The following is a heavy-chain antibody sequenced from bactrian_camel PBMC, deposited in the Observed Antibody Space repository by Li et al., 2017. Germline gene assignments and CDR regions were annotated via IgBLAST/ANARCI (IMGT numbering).Heavy chain of an antibody. CDR2: TDADGSR. V-gene: IGHV3S1*01. CDR3: ARDRRNSLGHFFDY. CDR1: GSIYNRYC. Sequence: HVQLVESGGGSVQAGGSLRLSCEVSGSIYNRYCMGWFRQRQGNEREGVAATDADGSRHYADSVKGRFTMSRDDAKNTLYLQLNSLKTEDAAMYYCARDRRNSLGHFFDYWGQGTQVTVS. D-gene: IGHD1*01. J-gene: IGHJ6*01.